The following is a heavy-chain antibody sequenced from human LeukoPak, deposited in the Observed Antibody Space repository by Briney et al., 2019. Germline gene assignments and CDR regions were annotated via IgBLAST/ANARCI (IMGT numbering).Heavy chain of an antibody. Sequence: RPSETLSLTCTVSGGSINSYYWTWIRQPPGKGLEWIGYIYYSGSTNYNPSLKSRVTISVDTSKNQFSLKLSSVTAADTAVYYCARDPTTVTKGFDIWGQGTLVTVSS. D-gene: IGHD4-17*01. J-gene: IGHJ3*02. CDR1: GGSINSYY. V-gene: IGHV4-59*01. CDR2: IYYSGST. CDR3: ARDPTTVTKGFDI.